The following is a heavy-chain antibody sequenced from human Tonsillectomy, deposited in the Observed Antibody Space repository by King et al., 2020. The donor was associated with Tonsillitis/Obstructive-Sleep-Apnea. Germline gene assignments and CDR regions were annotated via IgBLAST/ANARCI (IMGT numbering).Heavy chain of an antibody. D-gene: IGHD1-14*01. J-gene: IGHJ3*02. V-gene: IGHV4-59*08. CDR2: IDYSGST. CDR1: GGSISGYY. Sequence: QLQESGPGLVKPSETLSLTCTVSGGSISGYYWSWIRQPPGKGLEWIGYIDYSGSTKYNPSLKNRVTMSVDTSKNQFSLKLSSVTAADTAVYYCAQEGTDAFDIWGQGTMVTVSS. CDR3: AQEGTDAFDI.